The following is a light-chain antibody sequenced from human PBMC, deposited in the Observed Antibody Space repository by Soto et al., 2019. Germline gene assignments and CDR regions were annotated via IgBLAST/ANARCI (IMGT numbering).Light chain of an antibody. CDR3: HQYGSSPTWT. J-gene: IGKJ1*01. Sequence: EIVWTQSPGTLSLSPGERATLSCRASQSVSSSYLAWYQQKPGQAPRLLIYGASSRATGIPDRFSGSGSGTDFTLTISRLEPEDFAVYYCHQYGSSPTWTFGQGTKVEIK. V-gene: IGKV3-20*01. CDR2: GAS. CDR1: QSVSSSY.